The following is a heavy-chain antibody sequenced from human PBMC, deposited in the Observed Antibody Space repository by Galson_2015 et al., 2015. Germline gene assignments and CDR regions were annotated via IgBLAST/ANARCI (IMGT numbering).Heavy chain of an antibody. CDR1: GFTFSDYY. CDR2: ISYDGSNK. V-gene: IGHV3-30*18. J-gene: IGHJ6*02. D-gene: IGHD3-10*01. Sequence: SLRLSCAASGFTFSDYYMSWVRQAPGKGLEWVAVISYDGSNKYYADSVKGRFTISRDNSKNTLYLQMNSLRAEDTAVYYCAKDLSAGSGDYYYGMDVWGQGTTVTVSS. CDR3: AKDLSAGSGDYYYGMDV.